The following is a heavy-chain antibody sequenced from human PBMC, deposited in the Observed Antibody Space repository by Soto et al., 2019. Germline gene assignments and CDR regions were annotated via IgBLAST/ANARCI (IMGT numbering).Heavy chain of an antibody. CDR2: IYYSGST. Sequence: SETLSLTCTVSGGSISSGGYYWSWIRQHPGKGLEWIGYIYYSGSTYYNPSLKSRVTISVDASKNQFSLKLSSVTAADTAVYYCAGTKLYWPVDYWGQGTLVTVSS. V-gene: IGHV4-31*03. CDR3: AGTKLYWPVDY. D-gene: IGHD2-2*02. J-gene: IGHJ4*02. CDR1: GGSISSGGYY.